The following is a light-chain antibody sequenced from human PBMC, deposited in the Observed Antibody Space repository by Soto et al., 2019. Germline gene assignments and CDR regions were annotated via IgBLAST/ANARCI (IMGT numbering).Light chain of an antibody. J-gene: IGLJ3*02. CDR2: DVT. CDR3: CSYAGSYTLV. CDR1: SSDVGDYNY. Sequence: QSALTQPRSVSGSPGQSVTISCTGTSSDVGDYNYVSWYQQHPGKAPKLMIFDVTERPSGVPDRFSGSKSGNTASLTISGLQADDEADYYCCSYAGSYTLVFGGGTKLTVL. V-gene: IGLV2-11*01.